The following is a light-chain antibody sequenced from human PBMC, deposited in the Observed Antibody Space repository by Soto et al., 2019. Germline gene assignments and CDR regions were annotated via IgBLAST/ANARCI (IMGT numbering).Light chain of an antibody. V-gene: IGKV3-20*01. CDR1: KSVSSN. CDR2: GAS. J-gene: IGKJ1*01. Sequence: EIVMTQSPATLSVSPGEIATLSCRASKSVSSNLAWYQQKPGQAPRLLMYGASSRATGIPGRFSGSGSGTDFTLTISRLEPEDFAVYYFKQYGSXPQTFGQGTKV. CDR3: KQYGSXPQT.